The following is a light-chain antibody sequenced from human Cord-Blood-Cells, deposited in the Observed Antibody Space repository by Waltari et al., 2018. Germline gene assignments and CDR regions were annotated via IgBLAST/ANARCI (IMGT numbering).Light chain of an antibody. Sequence: ELVLTQSPATLSLPPGERATLSCRASQSVSSYLAWYQQKPGQAPRLLIYDASNRATGIPARFSGSGSGTDFTLTISSLEPEDFAVYYCQQRSNWPLSTFGQGTRLEIK. CDR2: DAS. CDR1: QSVSSY. CDR3: QQRSNWPLST. J-gene: IGKJ5*01. V-gene: IGKV3-11*01.